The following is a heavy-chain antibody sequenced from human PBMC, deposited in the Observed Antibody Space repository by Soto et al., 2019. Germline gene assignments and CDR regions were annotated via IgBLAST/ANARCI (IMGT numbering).Heavy chain of an antibody. J-gene: IGHJ6*02. CDR3: ARGTSTLWFGEFEVYGMDV. CDR2: INHSGST. D-gene: IGHD3-10*01. CDR1: GGSFSGYY. Sequence: PSETLSLTCAVYGGSFSGYYRSWIRQPPGKGLEWIGEINHSGSTNYNPSLKCRVTISVDTSKNQFSLKLSSVTAADTAVYYCARGTSTLWFGEFEVYGMDVWGQGTTVTVSS. V-gene: IGHV4-34*01.